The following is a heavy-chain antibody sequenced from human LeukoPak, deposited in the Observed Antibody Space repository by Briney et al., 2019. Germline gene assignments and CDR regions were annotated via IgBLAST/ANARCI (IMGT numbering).Heavy chain of an antibody. D-gene: IGHD5-12*01. CDR2: INPNSGGT. J-gene: IGHJ4*02. CDR1: GYTFTGYY. V-gene: IGHV1-2*04. CDR3: ARGTYSGYGFLDY. Sequence: ASVKVSCKASGYTFTGYYMHWVRQAPGQGLEWMGWINPNSGGTNYAQKFQGWVTMTRDTSISTAYMELSRLRSDDTAVYYCARGTYSGYGFLDYWGQGTLVTVSS.